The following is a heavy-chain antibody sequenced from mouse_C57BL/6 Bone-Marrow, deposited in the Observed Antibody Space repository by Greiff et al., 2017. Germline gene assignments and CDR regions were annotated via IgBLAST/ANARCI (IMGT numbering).Heavy chain of an antibody. CDR3: ARGPYYYGSSYWYFDV. CDR1: GYTFTNYW. Sequence: VQLQQSGAELVRPGTSVKMSCKASGYTFTNYWIGWAKQRPGHGLEWIGDIYPGGGYTNYNEKFKGKATLTADKSSSTAYMQFSSLTSEDSAIYYCARGPYYYGSSYWYFDVWGTGTTVTVSS. J-gene: IGHJ1*03. D-gene: IGHD1-1*01. CDR2: IYPGGGYT. V-gene: IGHV1-63*01.